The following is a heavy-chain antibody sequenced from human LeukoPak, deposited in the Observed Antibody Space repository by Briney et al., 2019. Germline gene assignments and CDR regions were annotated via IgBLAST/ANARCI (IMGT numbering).Heavy chain of an antibody. CDR2: IYYSGST. D-gene: IGHD1-26*01. CDR3: ARSLVGAPVDY. Sequence: SETLSLTCTVSGGSVSSVSYYWSWIRQPPGKGLEWIGYIYYSGSTNYNPSLKSRVTISVDTSKNQFSLKLSSVTAADTAVYYCARSLVGAPVDYWGQGTLVTVSS. CDR1: GGSVSSVSYY. V-gene: IGHV4-61*01. J-gene: IGHJ4*02.